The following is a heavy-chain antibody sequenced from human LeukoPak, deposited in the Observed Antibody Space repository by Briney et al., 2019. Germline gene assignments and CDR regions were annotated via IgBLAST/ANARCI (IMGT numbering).Heavy chain of an antibody. D-gene: IGHD2-15*01. CDR3: AKDHCSGFPGCCYFDF. J-gene: IGHJ2*01. CDR2: IWYDGSKK. Sequence: PGRSLRLSCAASEFTFSSYGLHWVRQAPGKGLEWVAFIWYDGSKKYYADSVKGRFVISRDSSNNRLYLQMDSVRVEDTAMYYCAKDHCSGFPGCCYFDFWGRGTLVTVSS. V-gene: IGHV3-33*06. CDR1: EFTFSSYG.